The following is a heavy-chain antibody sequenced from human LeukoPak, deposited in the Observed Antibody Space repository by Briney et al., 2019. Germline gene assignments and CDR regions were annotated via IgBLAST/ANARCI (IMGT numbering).Heavy chain of an antibody. CDR2: ISWNSGSI. Sequence: GRSLRLSCAASGSTFDDYAMHWVRQAPGKGLEWVSGISWNSGSIGYADSVKGRFTISRDNAKNSLYLQMNSLRAEDTALYYCAKGGPIVGATSYYFDYWGQGTLVTVSS. V-gene: IGHV3-9*01. CDR3: AKGGPIVGATSYYFDY. CDR1: GSTFDDYA. D-gene: IGHD1-26*01. J-gene: IGHJ4*02.